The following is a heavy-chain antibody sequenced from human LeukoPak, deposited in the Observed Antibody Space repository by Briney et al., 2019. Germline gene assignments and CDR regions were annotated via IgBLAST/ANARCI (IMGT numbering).Heavy chain of an antibody. D-gene: IGHD7-27*01. J-gene: IGHJ4*02. CDR3: ARDLTGPFDY. CDR1: GFTVSSYW. CDR2: ITPDGSTT. V-gene: IGHV3-74*01. Sequence: PGGSLRLSCAASGFTVSSYWMHWVRQVPGKGLVWVSRITPDGSTTRYADSVQGRFTISRDNAKNTLYLQMNSLRVEDTAVYYCARDLTGPFDYWGQGTLVTVSS.